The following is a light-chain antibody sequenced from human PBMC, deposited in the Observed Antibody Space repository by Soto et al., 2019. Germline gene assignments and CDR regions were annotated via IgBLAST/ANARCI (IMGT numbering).Light chain of an antibody. CDR1: SSDVGGYNY. CDR2: EVS. J-gene: IGLJ1*01. Sequence: QSALIQPPSASGSPGQSVTISCTGTSSDVGGYNYVSWYQQHPGEAPKLMINEVSKRPSGVPDRFSGSKSGNTASLTVSGLQAEDEADYYCSSYAGSIGYVFGTGTKLTVL. V-gene: IGLV2-8*01. CDR3: SSYAGSIGYV.